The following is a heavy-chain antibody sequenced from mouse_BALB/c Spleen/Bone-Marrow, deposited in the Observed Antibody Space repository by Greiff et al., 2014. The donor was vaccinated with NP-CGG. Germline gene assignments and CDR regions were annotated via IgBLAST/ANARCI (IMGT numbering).Heavy chain of an antibody. CDR2: IDPETGGT. V-gene: IGHV1-15*01. Sequence: VQLQQSGAELVRPGASVTLSCKASGYTFTDYDMHWVKQTPVHGLEWIGAIDPETGGTAHNQKFKGKATLTADKSSSTAYMELRSLTSEDSAVYYCTRSETGPFAYWGQGTLVTVSA. J-gene: IGHJ3*01. D-gene: IGHD4-1*01. CDR1: GYTFTDYD. CDR3: TRSETGPFAY.